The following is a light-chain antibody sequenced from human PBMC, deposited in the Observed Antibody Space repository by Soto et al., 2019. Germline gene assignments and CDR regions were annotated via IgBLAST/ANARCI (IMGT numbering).Light chain of an antibody. CDR1: QSVSSSS. CDR3: QRYGSSPLIT. CDR2: GTS. Sequence: ETVLTQSPGTLSLSPGERATVACRTSQSVSSSSLAWYQQRPGQAPRLLIYGTSSRATGIPDRFSGSGSGTDFTLTISRLEPEDFAVYFCQRYGSSPLITSGQATRPEI. V-gene: IGKV3-20*01. J-gene: IGKJ5*01.